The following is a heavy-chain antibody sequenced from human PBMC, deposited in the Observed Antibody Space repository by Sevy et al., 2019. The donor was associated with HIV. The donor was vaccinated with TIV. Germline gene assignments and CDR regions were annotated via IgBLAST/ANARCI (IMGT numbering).Heavy chain of an antibody. J-gene: IGHJ4*02. CDR1: GFTFSSYG. CDR3: ARELKGISMVQGVIYELAY. D-gene: IGHD3-10*01. CDR2: IWYDGSNK. V-gene: IGHV3-33*01. Sequence: GGSLRLSCAASGFTFSSYGMHWVRQAPGKGLEWVAAIWYDGSNKYYVDSVKGRFTVSRDNSKNTLYLQMNSLRDEDTAVYYCARELKGISMVQGVIYELAYWGQGTLVTVSS.